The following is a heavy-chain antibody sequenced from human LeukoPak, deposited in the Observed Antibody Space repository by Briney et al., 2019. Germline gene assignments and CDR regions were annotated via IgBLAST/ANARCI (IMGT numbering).Heavy chain of an antibody. CDR2: IYYSGST. D-gene: IGHD3-10*01. CDR3: ARDYYGSGSFD. J-gene: IGHJ4*02. CDR1: GGSISTYY. V-gene: IGHV4-59*01. Sequence: SSETLSLTCTVSGGSISTYYWSWIRQPPGKGLEWIGYIYYSGSTNYNPSLKSRVTISVDTSKNQFSLELSSVTAADTAVYYCARDYYGSGSFDWGQGTLVTVSS.